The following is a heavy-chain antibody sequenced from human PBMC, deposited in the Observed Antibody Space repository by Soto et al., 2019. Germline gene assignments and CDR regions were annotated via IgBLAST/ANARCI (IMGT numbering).Heavy chain of an antibody. Sequence: QVQLQESGPGLVKPSQTLSLTCTVSGGSISSGGYYWSWIRQHPGKGLEWIGYIYYSGSTYYNPSLNSRVTNPVDTSKNQFSPKLSSVTAADTAVYYSAREGGHDFHGRAVWGQGTTVTVSS. D-gene: IGHD5-12*01. J-gene: IGHJ6*02. CDR2: IYYSGST. V-gene: IGHV4-31*03. CDR1: GGSISSGGYY. CDR3: AREGGHDFHGRAV.